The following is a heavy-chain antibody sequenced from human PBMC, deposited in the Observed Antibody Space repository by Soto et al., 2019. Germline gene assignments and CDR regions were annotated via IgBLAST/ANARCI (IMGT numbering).Heavy chain of an antibody. D-gene: IGHD2-15*01. J-gene: IGHJ5*02. CDR1: GGSINSGDYY. Sequence: SETLSLTCTVSGGSINSGDYYWSWIRQPPGKGLEWIGYIYYSGSTYYNPSLKSRVTISGDTSKNQFSLKLSSVTAADTAVYYCARAPYCSGGSCYNWFDPWGQGTLVTVSS. CDR3: ARAPYCSGGSCYNWFDP. CDR2: IYYSGST. V-gene: IGHV4-30-4*01.